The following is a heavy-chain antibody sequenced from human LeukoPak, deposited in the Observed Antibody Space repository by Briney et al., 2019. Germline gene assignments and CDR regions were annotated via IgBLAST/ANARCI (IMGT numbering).Heavy chain of an antibody. V-gene: IGHV4-59*10. CDR2: IYTSGST. CDR3: ARVAAAGRYYYYYMDV. Sequence: PGGSLRLSCAASGFTFSSYEMNWVRQAPGKGLEWVGRIYTSGSTNYNPSLKSRVTMSIDTSKNQFSLKLSSVTAADTAVYYCARVAAAGRYYYYYMDVWGKGTTVTVSS. J-gene: IGHJ6*03. CDR1: GFTFSSYE. D-gene: IGHD6-13*01.